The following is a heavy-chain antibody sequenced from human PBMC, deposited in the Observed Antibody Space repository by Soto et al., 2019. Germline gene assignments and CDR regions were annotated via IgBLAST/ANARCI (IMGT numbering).Heavy chain of an antibody. J-gene: IGHJ3*01. CDR1: GYTFRNYG. CDR3: PRNYDIVTRSFQRAFNF. CDR2: ISAENGYT. Sequence: QVRLVQSGAEVKKPGASVKVSCKASGYTFRNYGVSWVRQAPGQGHEWVGWISAENGYTDYAQKFQGRVSMTTDTSMNRVIMEMRSLQSADTAIYVCPRNYDIVTRSFQRAFNFSGQGTMVTVSS. V-gene: IGHV1-18*01. D-gene: IGHD3-9*01.